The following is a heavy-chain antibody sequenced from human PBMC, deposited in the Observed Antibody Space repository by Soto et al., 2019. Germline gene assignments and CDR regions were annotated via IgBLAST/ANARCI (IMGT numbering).Heavy chain of an antibody. D-gene: IGHD2-2*01. Sequence: GGSLRLSCAASGFTFSSYAMHWVRQAPGKGLEWVAVISYDGSNKYYADSVKGRFTISRDNSKNTLYLQMNSLRAEDTAVYYCARQNLLMCTNCSSTSCYSDAFDIWGQGTRVTASS. V-gene: IGHV3-30-3*01. CDR3: ARQNLLMCTNCSSTSCYSDAFDI. CDR1: GFTFSSYA. CDR2: ISYDGSNK. J-gene: IGHJ3*02.